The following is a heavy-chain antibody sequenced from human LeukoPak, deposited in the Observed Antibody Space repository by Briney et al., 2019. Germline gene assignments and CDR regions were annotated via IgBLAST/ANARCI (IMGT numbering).Heavy chain of an antibody. J-gene: IGHJ3*02. D-gene: IGHD2-15*01. CDR3: ARADIVVVVYAFDI. CDR2: INPNSGGT. CDR1: GYTFTGYY. Sequence: ASVKVSCKASGYTFTGYYMHWVRQAPGQGLEWMGWINPNSGGTNYAQKFQGRVTMTRDTSISTAYMELSRLRSDDTAVYYCARADIVVVVYAFDIWGQGTMVTVSS. V-gene: IGHV1-2*02.